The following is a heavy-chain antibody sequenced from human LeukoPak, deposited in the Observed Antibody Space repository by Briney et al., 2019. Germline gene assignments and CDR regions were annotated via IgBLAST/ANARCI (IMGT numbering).Heavy chain of an antibody. CDR2: IYHSGST. CDR1: GGSISSSNW. J-gene: IGHJ2*01. D-gene: IGHD5-18*01. V-gene: IGHV4-4*02. Sequence: SETLSLTCAVSGGSISSSNWWSWVRQPPGKGLEWIGEIYHSGSTNYNPSLKSRVTISVDKSKNQFSLKLSSVTAADTAVYYCASEPKTKRLTASRYFDLWGRGTLVTVSS. CDR3: ASEPKTKRLTASRYFDL.